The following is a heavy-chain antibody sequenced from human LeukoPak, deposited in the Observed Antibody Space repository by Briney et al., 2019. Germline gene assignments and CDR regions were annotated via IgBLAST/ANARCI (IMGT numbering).Heavy chain of an antibody. CDR1: GYSFTSYW. J-gene: IGHJ4*02. D-gene: IGHD3-10*01. Sequence: GESLKISCKGSGYSFTSYWIGWVRQMPGKGLEWMGIIYPGDSDTRYSPSFQGQVTISADKSISTAHLQWSSLKASDTAMYYCARHEKFGELNFDYWGQGTLVTVSS. V-gene: IGHV5-51*01. CDR2: IYPGDSDT. CDR3: ARHEKFGELNFDY.